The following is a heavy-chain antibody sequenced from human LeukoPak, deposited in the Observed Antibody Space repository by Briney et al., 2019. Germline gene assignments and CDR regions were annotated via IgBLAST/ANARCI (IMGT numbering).Heavy chain of an antibody. V-gene: IGHV4-59*01. CDR2: IYYSGST. CDR1: GGSISNYY. J-gene: IGHJ4*02. D-gene: IGHD5-18*01. CDR3: ARGGYNYGDEIDY. Sequence: SETLSLTCTVSGGSISNYYWSWIRQPPGKGLEWIGYIYYSGSTNYNPSLKSRVTISVDTSKNQFSLKLSSVTAADTAVYYCARGGYNYGDEIDYWGQGTLVTFSS.